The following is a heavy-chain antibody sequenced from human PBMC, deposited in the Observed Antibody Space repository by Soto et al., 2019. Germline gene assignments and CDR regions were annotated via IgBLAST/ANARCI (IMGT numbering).Heavy chain of an antibody. D-gene: IGHD2-15*01. J-gene: IGHJ6*02. Sequence: SVKVSCKGSGYSFSSSAVQWVRQTSGQRLEWIGWIVVGSGNTNYAQKFQERVAITRDMSTSTAYMELRSLRSEDTAVYYCAAGYCSGGSCYPRYSYGMDVCGQGTTVSVSS. CDR3: AAGYCSGGSCYPRYSYGMDV. CDR2: IVVGSGNT. CDR1: GYSFSSSA. V-gene: IGHV1-58*01.